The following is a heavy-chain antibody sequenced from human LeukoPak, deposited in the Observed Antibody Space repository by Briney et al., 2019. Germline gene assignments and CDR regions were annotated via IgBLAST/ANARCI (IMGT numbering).Heavy chain of an antibody. D-gene: IGHD3-3*01. CDR2: INWNGGST. CDR1: GFTFSSYW. J-gene: IGHJ4*02. CDR3: ARGGEWLPRYPSDY. V-gene: IGHV3-20*04. Sequence: GGSLRLSCAASGFTFSSYWMSWVRQAPGKGLEWVSGINWNGGSTGYADSVKGRFTISRDNAKNSLYLQMNSLRAEDTALYYCARGGEWLPRYPSDYWGQGTLVTVSS.